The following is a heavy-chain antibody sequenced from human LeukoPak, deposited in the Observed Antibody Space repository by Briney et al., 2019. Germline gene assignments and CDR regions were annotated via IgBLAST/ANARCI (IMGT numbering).Heavy chain of an antibody. V-gene: IGHV3-23*01. Sequence: GGSLRLSCAASGFTFSIYAMTWVRQAPGKGLEWVSVISGSGGDTYYADSVKGRFTISRDNSKNTLYLQMNSLRAEDTALYYCTKAPPGKFDPWGQGTLVTVSS. D-gene: IGHD3-10*01. J-gene: IGHJ5*02. CDR1: GFTFSIYA. CDR3: TKAPPGKFDP. CDR2: ISGSGGDT.